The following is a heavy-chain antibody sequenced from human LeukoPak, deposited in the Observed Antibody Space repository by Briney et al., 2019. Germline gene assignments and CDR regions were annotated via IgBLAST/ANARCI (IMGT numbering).Heavy chain of an antibody. CDR1: GYTFTSYY. V-gene: IGHV1-69*05. CDR2: IIPVSGAS. D-gene: IGHD6-13*01. J-gene: IGHJ3*02. Sequence: SVKVSCKASGYTFTSYYMHWVRQAPGQGLDWMGAIIPVSGASNYAQKFQGRVTITTDDSTTTAYMELSSLRSEDTAVYYCARRTHSSSDAFDIWGQGTTVTVSS. CDR3: ARRTHSSSDAFDI.